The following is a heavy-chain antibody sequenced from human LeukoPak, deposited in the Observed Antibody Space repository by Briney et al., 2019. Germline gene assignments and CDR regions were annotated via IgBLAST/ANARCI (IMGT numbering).Heavy chain of an antibody. J-gene: IGHJ5*02. D-gene: IGHD6-13*01. CDR2: IIPIFGTA. V-gene: IGHV1-69*13. Sequence: SVKVSCKASGGTFSSYAISWVRQAPGQGLEWMGGIIPIFGTANYAQKFQGRVTITADESTSTAYMELSSLRSEDTAVYYCARGHSSGWYLMRDNWFDPWGQGTLVTVSS. CDR3: ARGHSSGWYLMRDNWFDP. CDR1: GGTFSSYA.